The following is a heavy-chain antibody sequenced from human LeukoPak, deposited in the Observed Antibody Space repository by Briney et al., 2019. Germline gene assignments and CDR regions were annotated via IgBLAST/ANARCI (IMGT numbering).Heavy chain of an antibody. CDR2: VSGSGGGT. CDR3: AKDPPDLVLIPAAVDY. Sequence: GGSLRLSCAASGFTFSSYAMNWVRQAPGKGLEWVSVVSGSGGGTYYADSVKGRFTISRDNSKNTLFLQMNSLRAKDTAVYYCAKDPPDLVLIPAAVDYWGQGTLVTVSS. J-gene: IGHJ4*02. D-gene: IGHD2-2*01. CDR1: GFTFSSYA. V-gene: IGHV3-23*01.